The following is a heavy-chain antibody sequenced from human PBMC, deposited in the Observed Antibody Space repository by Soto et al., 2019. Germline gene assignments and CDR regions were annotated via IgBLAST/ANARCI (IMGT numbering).Heavy chain of an antibody. Sequence: QVQLVESGGGVVQPGRSLRLSCAASGFTFSSYGMHWVRQAPGKGLEWVAVISYDGSNKYYADSVKGRFTISRDNSKNTLYLQMNSLRAEDTAVYYCAKDSLPPVGRDGYNPMWFDYWGQGTLVTVSS. J-gene: IGHJ4*02. CDR3: AKDSLPPVGRDGYNPMWFDY. CDR2: ISYDGSNK. V-gene: IGHV3-30*18. CDR1: GFTFSSYG. D-gene: IGHD5-12*01.